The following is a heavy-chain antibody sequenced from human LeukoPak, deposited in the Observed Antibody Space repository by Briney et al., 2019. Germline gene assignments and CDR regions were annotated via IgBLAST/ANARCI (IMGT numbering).Heavy chain of an antibody. CDR2: INPNSGGT. CDR3: ARGQYYYDSSGSYPSD. D-gene: IGHD3-22*01. V-gene: IGHV1-2*02. CDR1: GYTFTGYY. J-gene: IGHJ4*02. Sequence: ASVKVSCKASGYTFTGYYMHWVRQAPGQGLEWMGWINPNSGGTNYAQKFQGRVTMTRDTSISTAYMELSRLRSDDTAVYYCARGQYYYDSSGSYPSDWGQGTLVTVSS.